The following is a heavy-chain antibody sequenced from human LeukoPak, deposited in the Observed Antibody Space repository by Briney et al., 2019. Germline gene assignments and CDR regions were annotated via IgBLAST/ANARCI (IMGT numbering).Heavy chain of an antibody. Sequence: SVKVSCKASGGTFSSYAISWVRQAPGQGLEWMGGIIPIFGTANYARKFQGRVTITADESTSTAYMELSSLRSEDTAVYYCARANSSSWFGGIRNYYYYGMDVWGQGTTVTVSS. V-gene: IGHV1-69*13. D-gene: IGHD6-13*01. J-gene: IGHJ6*02. CDR3: ARANSSSWFGGIRNYYYYGMDV. CDR2: IIPIFGTA. CDR1: GGTFSSYA.